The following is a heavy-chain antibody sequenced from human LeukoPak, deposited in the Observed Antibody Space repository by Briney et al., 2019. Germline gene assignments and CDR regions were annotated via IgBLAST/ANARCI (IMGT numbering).Heavy chain of an antibody. Sequence: SETLSLTCTVSGGSISSYYWSWIRQPPGKGLEWIGYIYYSGSTNYNPSLKSRVTISVDTSKNQFSLKLSSVTAADTAVYYCARSYYYYGMDVWGQGTTVTVSS. CDR3: ARSYYYYGMDV. J-gene: IGHJ6*02. CDR2: IYYSGST. CDR1: GGSISSYY. V-gene: IGHV4-59*08.